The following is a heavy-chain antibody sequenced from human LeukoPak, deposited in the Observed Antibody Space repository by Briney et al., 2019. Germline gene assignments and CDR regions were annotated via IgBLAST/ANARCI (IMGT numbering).Heavy chain of an antibody. CDR3: AGMRLGYQLLEIDP. Sequence: SVKVSCKASGGTFSSYAISWVRQAPGQGLEWMGGIIPIFGTANYAQKFQGRVTITTDESTSTAYMELSSLRSEDTAVYYCAGMRLGYQLLEIDPWGQGTLVTVSS. D-gene: IGHD2-2*01. V-gene: IGHV1-69*05. CDR1: GGTFSSYA. CDR2: IIPIFGTA. J-gene: IGHJ5*02.